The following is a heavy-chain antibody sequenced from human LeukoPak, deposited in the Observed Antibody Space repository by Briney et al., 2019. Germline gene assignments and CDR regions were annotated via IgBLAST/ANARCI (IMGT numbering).Heavy chain of an antibody. J-gene: IGHJ6*03. D-gene: IGHD2-15*01. V-gene: IGHV4-34*01. CDR2: INHSGST. Sequence: PSETLSLTCAVYGGSFSGYYWSWIRQPPGKGLEWIGEINHSGSTNYNPSLKSRVTISVDTSKNQFSLKLSSVTAADTAVYYCARVRRIVVVVAATSYYYYYMDVWGKGTTVTVSS. CDR1: GGSFSGYY. CDR3: ARVRRIVVVVAATSYYYYYMDV.